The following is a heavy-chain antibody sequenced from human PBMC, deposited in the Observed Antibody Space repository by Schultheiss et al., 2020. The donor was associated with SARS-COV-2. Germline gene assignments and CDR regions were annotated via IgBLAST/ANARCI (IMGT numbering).Heavy chain of an antibody. CDR3: ARSTGVLPDF. V-gene: IGHV3-30*04. J-gene: IGHJ4*02. Sequence: GGSLRLSCAASGFTFSSYAMHWVRQAPGKGLEWVAVISYDGSNKYYADSVKGRFTISRDNAKNTLYLQMNNLRAEDTAVYYCARSTGVLPDFWGQGTLVTVSS. CDR2: ISYDGSNK. D-gene: IGHD2-8*01. CDR1: GFTFSSYA.